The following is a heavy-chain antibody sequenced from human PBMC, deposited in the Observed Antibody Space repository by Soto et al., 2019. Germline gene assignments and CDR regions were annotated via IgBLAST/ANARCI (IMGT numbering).Heavy chain of an antibody. J-gene: IGHJ4*02. CDR2: INHSGST. V-gene: IGHV4-34*01. Sequence: SETLSLTCAVYGGSFSGYYWSWIRQPPGKGLEWIGEINHSGSTNYNPSLKSRVTISVDTSKNQFSLKLSSVTAADTAVYYCARGWKPYYYDSSGYYDYFDYWGQGTLVTVSS. D-gene: IGHD3-22*01. CDR3: ARGWKPYYYDSSGYYDYFDY. CDR1: GGSFSGYY.